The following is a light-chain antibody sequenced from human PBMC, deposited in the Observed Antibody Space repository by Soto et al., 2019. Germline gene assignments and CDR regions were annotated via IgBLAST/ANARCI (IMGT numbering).Light chain of an antibody. CDR2: GSS. Sequence: EIVVTQSPGTLSLSPGARATLSCRTSQSVSNSYLSWYQQKPGQAPRLLIYGSSNRATGIPDRFSGSGAGTDFTLTISRLEPEDFAVYYCQQYDTPPTTFGQGTKVEIK. V-gene: IGKV3-20*01. CDR3: QQYDTPPTT. J-gene: IGKJ1*01. CDR1: QSVSNSY.